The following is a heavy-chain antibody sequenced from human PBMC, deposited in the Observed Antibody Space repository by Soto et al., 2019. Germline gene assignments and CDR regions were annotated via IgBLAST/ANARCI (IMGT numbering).Heavy chain of an antibody. CDR1: GGTFSSYT. J-gene: IGHJ6*03. CDR3: ARAPTTAKNHYYYYYMDV. CDR2: IIPILGIA. D-gene: IGHD4-17*01. Sequence: GASVKVSCKASGGTFSSYTISWVRQAPGQGLEWMGRIIPILGIANYAQKFQGRVTITADKSTSTAYMELSSLRSEDTAVYYCARAPTTAKNHYYYYYMDVWGKGTTVTVAS. V-gene: IGHV1-69*02.